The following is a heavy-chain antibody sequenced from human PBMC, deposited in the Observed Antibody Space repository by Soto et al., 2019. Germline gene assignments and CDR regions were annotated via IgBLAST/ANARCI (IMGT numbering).Heavy chain of an antibody. CDR2: INPNSGGT. CDR1: GYTFTCYY. CDR3: ARGIAAAAARGMDV. V-gene: IGHV1-2*04. D-gene: IGHD6-13*01. J-gene: IGHJ6*02. Sequence: ASVKVSCKASGYTFTCYYMHWVRQAPGQGLEWMGWINPNSGGTNYAQKFQGWVTVTRDTSISTAYMELSRLRSDDTAVYYCARGIAAAAARGMDVWGQGTTVTVSS.